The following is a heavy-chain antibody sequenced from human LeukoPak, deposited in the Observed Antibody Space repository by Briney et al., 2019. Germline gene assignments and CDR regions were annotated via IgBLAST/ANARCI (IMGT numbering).Heavy chain of an antibody. Sequence: SETLSLTCTVSGGSISSYYWSWIRQPPGKGLEWIGYIYYSGSTNYNPSLKSRVTISVDTSKNQFSLKLSSVTAADTAVYYCARHVRDCSSTSCQTTYGAFDIRGQGTMVTVSS. CDR3: ARHVRDCSSTSCQTTYGAFDI. CDR2: IYYSGST. CDR1: GGSISSYY. D-gene: IGHD2-2*01. V-gene: IGHV4-59*08. J-gene: IGHJ3*02.